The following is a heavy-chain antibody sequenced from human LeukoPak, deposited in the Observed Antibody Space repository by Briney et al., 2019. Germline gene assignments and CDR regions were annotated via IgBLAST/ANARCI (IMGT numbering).Heavy chain of an antibody. CDR3: ASRFWDIAVAGKLFDY. J-gene: IGHJ4*02. Sequence: PSETLSLTCTVSGGSISSSSYYWGWIRQPPGKGLEWIGSIYYSGSTYYNPSLKSRVTISVDTSKNQFSLKLSSVTAADTAVYYCASRFWDIAVAGKLFDYWGQGTLVTVSS. V-gene: IGHV4-39*07. CDR1: GGSISSSSYY. CDR2: IYYSGST. D-gene: IGHD6-19*01.